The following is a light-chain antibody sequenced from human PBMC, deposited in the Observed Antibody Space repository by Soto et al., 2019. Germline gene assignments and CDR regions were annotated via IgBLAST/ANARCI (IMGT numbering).Light chain of an antibody. CDR2: GAS. CDR1: QSVSSN. V-gene: IGKV3-15*01. J-gene: IGKJ4*01. Sequence: EILMTQSPATLSVSPGERATLSCRASQSVSSNFAWYQQKPGQAPKLLIYGASTRATGIPARFRGSGSGTEFALTISSLQSEDFAVYYCQQYNNWPPLTFGGGTKVEIK. CDR3: QQYNNWPPLT.